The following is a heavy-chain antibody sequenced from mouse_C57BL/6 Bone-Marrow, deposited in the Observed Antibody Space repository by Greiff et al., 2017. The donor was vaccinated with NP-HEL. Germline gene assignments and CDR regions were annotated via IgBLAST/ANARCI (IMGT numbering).Heavy chain of an antibody. V-gene: IGHV1-69*01. CDR1: GYTFTSYW. CDR2: IDPSDSYT. CDR3: ARDGEDY. J-gene: IGHJ4*01. D-gene: IGHD2-3*01. Sequence: QVQLQQPGAELVMPGASVKLSCKASGYTFTSYWMHWVKQRPGQGLEWIGEIDPSDSYTNYNQKFKGKSTLTVDKSSSTAYMQLSSLTSEDSAVYYCARDGEDYWGQGTSVTVSS.